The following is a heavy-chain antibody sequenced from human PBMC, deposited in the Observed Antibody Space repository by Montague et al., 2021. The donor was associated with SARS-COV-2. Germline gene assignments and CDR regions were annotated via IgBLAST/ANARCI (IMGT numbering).Heavy chain of an antibody. Sequence: SLRLSCAASGFTFSSYSMNWVRQAPGKGLEWVSSISSSSSYIYYADSVKGRFTISRDNAKNSLYLQMNSLRAEDTAVYYCARGIRITMVRGVTTDYWGQGTLVTVSS. CDR1: GFTFSSYS. D-gene: IGHD3-10*01. J-gene: IGHJ4*02. CDR3: ARGIRITMVRGVTTDY. V-gene: IGHV3-21*01. CDR2: ISSSSSYI.